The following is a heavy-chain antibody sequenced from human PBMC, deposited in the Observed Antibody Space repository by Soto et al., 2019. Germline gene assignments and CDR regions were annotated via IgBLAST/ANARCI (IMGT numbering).Heavy chain of an antibody. CDR3: ATYSSRWYDPSSYFDY. J-gene: IGHJ4*02. V-gene: IGHV1-69*02. Sequence: QVQLVQSGAEVKKPGSSVKVSCKASGGTFSSYTISWVRQAPGQGLEWMGRIIPILGIANYAQKFQGRVTIPXXKXTXRAYMELSSLRSEDTAVYYCATYSSRWYDPSSYFDYWGQGTLVTVSS. CDR2: IIPILGIA. CDR1: GGTFSSYT. D-gene: IGHD6-13*01.